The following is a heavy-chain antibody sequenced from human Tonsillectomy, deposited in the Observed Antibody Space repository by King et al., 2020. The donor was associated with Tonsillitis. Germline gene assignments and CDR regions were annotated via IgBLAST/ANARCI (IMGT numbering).Heavy chain of an antibody. D-gene: IGHD2-8*02. J-gene: IGHJ4*02. Sequence: QLVQSGGGLVQPGGSLRLACAASGFPFSRNTMNWVRQAPGKGVEWGSYLSTGSSTIYYADSVKGRFTISRDNAKNSLYLQMNSLRAEDTAVYYCASGWGTYDYWGQGTLVTVSS. V-gene: IGHV3-48*01. CDR2: LSTGSSTI. CDR3: ASGWGTYDY. CDR1: GFPFSRNT.